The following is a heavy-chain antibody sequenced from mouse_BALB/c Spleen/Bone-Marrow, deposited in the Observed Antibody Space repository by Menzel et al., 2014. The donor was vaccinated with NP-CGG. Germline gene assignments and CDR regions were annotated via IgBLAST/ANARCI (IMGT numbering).Heavy chain of an antibody. CDR1: GYTFTSYW. V-gene: IGHV1-69*02. CDR2: IDPSDSET. Sequence: VQVVESGAELVKPGAPVKLSCKASGYTFTSYWMNWVKQRPGRGLEWIGRIDPSDSETHYNQKFKDKATLTVDKSSSTAYIQLSSLTSEDSAVYYCARNWFYFDYWGQSTTLTVPA. J-gene: IGHJ2*01. CDR3: ARNWFYFDY. D-gene: IGHD4-1*01.